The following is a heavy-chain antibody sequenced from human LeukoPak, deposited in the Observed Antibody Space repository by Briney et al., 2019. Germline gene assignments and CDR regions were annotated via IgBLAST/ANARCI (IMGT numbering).Heavy chain of an antibody. V-gene: IGHV3-9*01. CDR1: GFTFDDYA. CDR3: AKDNRHVYDYVGGYYYYYGMDV. J-gene: IGHJ6*02. CDR2: ISWNSGSI. D-gene: IGHD3-16*01. Sequence: PGGSLRLSCAASGFTFDDYAMHWVRQAPGKGLEWVSGISWNSGSIGYADSVKGRFTISRDNAKNSLYLQMNSLRAEDTALYYCAKDNRHVYDYVGGYYYYYGMDVWGQGTTVTVSS.